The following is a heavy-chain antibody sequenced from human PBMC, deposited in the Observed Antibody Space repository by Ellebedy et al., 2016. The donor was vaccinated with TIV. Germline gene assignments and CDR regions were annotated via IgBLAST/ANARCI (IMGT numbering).Heavy chain of an antibody. Sequence: AASVKVSCKASGYTFTSYYMHWVRQAPGQGLEWMGIINPSGGSTSYAQKFQGRVTMTRDTSTSTVYMELSSLRSEDTAVYYCAREATMVRGVPLFDYWGQGTLVTGSS. CDR1: GYTFTSYY. V-gene: IGHV1-46*01. CDR3: AREATMVRGVPLFDY. J-gene: IGHJ4*02. CDR2: INPSGGST. D-gene: IGHD3-10*01.